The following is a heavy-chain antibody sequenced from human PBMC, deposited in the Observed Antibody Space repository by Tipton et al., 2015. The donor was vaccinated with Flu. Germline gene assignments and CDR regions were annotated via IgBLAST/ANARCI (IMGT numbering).Heavy chain of an antibody. CDR2: IYTNGRT. Sequence: TLSLTCIVSGGSISSGSYFWSWIRQPAGKGLQWIGRIYTNGRTNYNPSLESRVSMSADTSKNDFSLSLSSVTAADTAMYYCARYRGSNARGEINDAFDIWGQGTMVSVSS. D-gene: IGHD1-26*01. CDR1: GGSISSGSYF. J-gene: IGHJ3*02. V-gene: IGHV4-61*02. CDR3: ARYRGSNARGEINDAFDI.